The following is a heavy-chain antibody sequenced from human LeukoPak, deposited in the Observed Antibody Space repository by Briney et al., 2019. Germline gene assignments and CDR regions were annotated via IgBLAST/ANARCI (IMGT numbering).Heavy chain of an antibody. CDR3: AREDYSSGWSWGVDY. Sequence: GGSLRLSCAASGFTVSSNYMSWVRQAPGKGLEWVSVIYSGGSTYYADSVKGRFTISRDNAKNSLYLQMDSLRAEDTAVYYCAREDYSSGWSWGVDYWGQGTLVTVSS. CDR2: IYSGGST. CDR1: GFTVSSNY. D-gene: IGHD6-19*01. V-gene: IGHV3-53*01. J-gene: IGHJ4*02.